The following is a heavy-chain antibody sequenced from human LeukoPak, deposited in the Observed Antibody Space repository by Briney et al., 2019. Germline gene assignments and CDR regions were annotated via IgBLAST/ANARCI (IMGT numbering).Heavy chain of an antibody. J-gene: IGHJ6*02. CDR1: GGSISSYY. Sequence: TLSLTCPVSGGSISSYYWSWIRQPPGKGLEWIGYIYYSGSTNYNPSLKSRVTISVDTSKNQFSLKLSSVTAADTAVYYCARDFGPAAGYYGMDVWGQGTTVTVSS. V-gene: IGHV4-59*01. CDR3: ARDFGPAAGYYGMDV. D-gene: IGHD6-13*01. CDR2: IYYSGST.